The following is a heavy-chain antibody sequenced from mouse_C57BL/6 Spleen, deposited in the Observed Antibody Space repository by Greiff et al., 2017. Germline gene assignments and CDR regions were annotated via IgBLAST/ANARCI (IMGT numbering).Heavy chain of an antibody. J-gene: IGHJ1*03. CDR2: IYPGGGYT. CDR3: ARRRVTTVVEMGYFDV. D-gene: IGHD1-1*01. V-gene: IGHV1-63*01. Sequence: QVHVKQSGAELVRPGTSVKMSCKASGYTFTNYWIGWAKQRPGHGLEWIGDIYPGGGYTNYNEKFKGKATLTADKPSSTAYMQFSSLTSEDSAIYYCARRRVTTVVEMGYFDVWGTGTTVTVSS. CDR1: GYTFTNYW.